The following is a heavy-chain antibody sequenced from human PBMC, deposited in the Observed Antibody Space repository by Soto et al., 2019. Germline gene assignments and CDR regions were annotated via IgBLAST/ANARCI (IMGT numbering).Heavy chain of an antibody. J-gene: IGHJ5*02. D-gene: IGHD3-10*01. CDR2: IIPIFGTA. CDR3: ARGPITMVRGVIIGWFDP. Sequence: QVQLVQSGAEVKKPGSSVKVSCKASGGTFSSYAISWVRQAPGQGLEWMGGIIPIFGTANYAQKFQGRVTVPADESTSTAYMGLSSLRSEDTAVYYCARGPITMVRGVIIGWFDPWGQGTLVTVSS. V-gene: IGHV1-69*12. CDR1: GGTFSSYA.